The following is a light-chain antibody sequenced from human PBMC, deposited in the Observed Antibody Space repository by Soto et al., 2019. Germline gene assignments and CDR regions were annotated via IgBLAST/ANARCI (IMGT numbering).Light chain of an antibody. Sequence: DIVMTQSPATLSLSPGDRVTLSCRASQSVSSNLAWYQQKRGQAPRLLIYAASTRATGVPARFSGSGSGTEFTLTISSLQSEDFAVYYCQQYNNWPLLTFGGGTKVEIE. J-gene: IGKJ4*01. V-gene: IGKV3-15*01. CDR3: QQYNNWPLLT. CDR1: QSVSSN. CDR2: AAS.